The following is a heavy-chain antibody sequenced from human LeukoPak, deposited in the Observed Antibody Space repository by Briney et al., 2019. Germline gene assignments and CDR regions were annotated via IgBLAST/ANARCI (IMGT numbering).Heavy chain of an antibody. CDR1: GYTFTGYY. J-gene: IGHJ3*02. V-gene: IGHV1-2*04. CDR2: INPNSGGT. CDR3: AGTTVTTDAFDI. Sequence: GASVKVSCKSSGYTFTGYYMHWVRQAPGQGLEWMGWINPNSGGTNYAQKFQGWVTMTRDTSISTAYMELSRLRSDDTAVYYCAGTTVTTDAFDIWGQGTVVTVSS. D-gene: IGHD4-17*01.